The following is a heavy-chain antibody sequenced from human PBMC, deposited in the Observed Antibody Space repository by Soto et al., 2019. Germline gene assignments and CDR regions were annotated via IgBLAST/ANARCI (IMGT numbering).Heavy chain of an antibody. CDR2: IHYSGNT. CDR3: ATNHDDISGRTPLLFDS. V-gene: IGHV4-31*03. D-gene: IGHD3-22*01. Sequence: QVQLQESGPGLVKPSQTLSLTCTVSGDSIGTGGYYWDWIRQHPGKGPEWIGYIHYSGNTYYNPSLKSRLTTYLAPSKNQFSLHLSSVTAADTAVYYCATNHDDISGRTPLLFDSWGQGTRVTVSS. J-gene: IGHJ4*02. CDR1: GDSIGTGGYY.